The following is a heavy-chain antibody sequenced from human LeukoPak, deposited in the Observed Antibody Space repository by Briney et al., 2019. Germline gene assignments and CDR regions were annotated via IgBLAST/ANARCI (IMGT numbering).Heavy chain of an antibody. CDR1: GLSFSSHW. CDR3: LLIILGGSSQH. V-gene: IGHV3-74*01. CDR2: IKNDGKIT. D-gene: IGHD3-3*01. Sequence: QPGGSLRLSCAASGLSFSSHWMHWVRQAPGKGLVWVSRIKNDGKITTYADSVKGRFTTSRDNAKNTFYLQMNSLRVEDTAVYYCLLIILGGSSQHWGQGTLVTVSS. J-gene: IGHJ1*01.